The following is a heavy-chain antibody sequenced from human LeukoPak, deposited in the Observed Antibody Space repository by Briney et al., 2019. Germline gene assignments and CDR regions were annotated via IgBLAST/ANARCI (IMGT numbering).Heavy chain of an antibody. CDR2: IYYSGST. Sequence: SETLSLTCTVSGGSISSYYWSWIRQPPGKGLEWIGYIYYSGSTNYNPSLKSRVTISVDTSKNQFSLKLSSLTAADTAVYYCARASGSYGDIDAFDIWGQGTMVTVSS. V-gene: IGHV4-59*01. J-gene: IGHJ3*02. CDR3: ARASGSYGDIDAFDI. CDR1: GGSISSYY. D-gene: IGHD1-26*01.